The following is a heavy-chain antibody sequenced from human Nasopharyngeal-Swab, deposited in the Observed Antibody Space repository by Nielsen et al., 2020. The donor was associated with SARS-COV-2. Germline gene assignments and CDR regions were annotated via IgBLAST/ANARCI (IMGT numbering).Heavy chain of an antibody. CDR1: GGSISSSSYY. CDR2: INHSGST. D-gene: IGHD6-6*01. J-gene: IGHJ4*02. V-gene: IGHV4-39*07. Sequence: SETLSLTCTVSGGSISSSSYYWSWIRQPPGKGLEWIGEINHSGSTNYNPSLKSRVTISVDTSKNQFSLKLSSVTAADTAVYYCARVSGIAARRSHFDYWGQGTLVTVSS. CDR3: ARVSGIAARRSHFDY.